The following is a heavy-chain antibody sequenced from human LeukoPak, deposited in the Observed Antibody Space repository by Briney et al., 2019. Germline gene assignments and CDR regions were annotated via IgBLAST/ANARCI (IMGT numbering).Heavy chain of an antibody. CDR1: GFTFRNYA. D-gene: IGHD6-19*01. V-gene: IGHV3-43*02. Sequence: GGSLRLSCAASGFTFRNYAMTWVRQAPGKGLEWVSLITANGGRTHYADSVKGRFTISRDNSKNSLYLHMNSLRSEDTAFYYCAKEGPIAVAAYFDYWGQGTLVTVSS. CDR3: AKEGPIAVAAYFDY. CDR2: ITANGGRT. J-gene: IGHJ4*02.